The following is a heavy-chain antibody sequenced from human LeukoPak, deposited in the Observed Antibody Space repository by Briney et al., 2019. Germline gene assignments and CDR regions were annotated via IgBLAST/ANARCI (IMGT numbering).Heavy chain of an antibody. V-gene: IGHV4-4*07. CDR3: ARLTGYDWESSYDY. CDR1: GGSLSSYY. CDR2: IYTSGST. D-gene: IGHD5-12*01. Sequence: SETLSLTCTVSGGSLSSYYWSWIRQPAGKGLEWIGRIYTSGSTNYNPSLKSRVTISVDTSKNQFSLKLSSVTAADTAVYYCARLTGYDWESSYDYWGQGTLVTVSS. J-gene: IGHJ4*02.